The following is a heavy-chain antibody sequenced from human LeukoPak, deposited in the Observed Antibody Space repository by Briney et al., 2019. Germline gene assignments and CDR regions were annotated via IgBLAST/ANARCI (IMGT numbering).Heavy chain of an antibody. Sequence: SVKVSCKASGGTFSSYAISWVRQAPGQGLEWMGRIIPIFGTANYAQKFQGRVTITTDESTSTAYMELSSLRSEDTAVYYCARGFDGDGYTYNWFDPLGQGTLVTVSS. J-gene: IGHJ5*02. V-gene: IGHV1-69*05. D-gene: IGHD5-24*01. CDR2: IIPIFGTA. CDR1: GGTFSSYA. CDR3: ARGFDGDGYTYNWFDP.